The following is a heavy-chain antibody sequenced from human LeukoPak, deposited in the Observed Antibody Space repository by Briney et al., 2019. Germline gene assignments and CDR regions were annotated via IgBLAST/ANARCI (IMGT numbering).Heavy chain of an antibody. CDR2: INWNGGST. Sequence: GGSLRLSCAASGFTFDDYGMSWVRQAPGKGLEWVSGINWNGGSTGYADSVKGRFTISRDNAKNSLYLQMNSLRAEDTAVYYCARDWQQLVPSDAFDIWGQGTMVTVSS. CDR3: ARDWQQLVPSDAFDI. J-gene: IGHJ3*02. V-gene: IGHV3-20*04. D-gene: IGHD6-13*01. CDR1: GFTFDDYG.